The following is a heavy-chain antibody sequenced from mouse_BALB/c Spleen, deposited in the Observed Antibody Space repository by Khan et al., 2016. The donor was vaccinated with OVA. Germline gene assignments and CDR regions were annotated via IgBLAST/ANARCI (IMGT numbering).Heavy chain of an antibody. CDR1: GFNIKDTY. CDR2: IDPANGKT. V-gene: IGHV14-3*02. CDR3: ASSLLLYAMDY. D-gene: IGHD1-2*01. J-gene: IGHJ4*01. Sequence: VRLQQSGAELVKPGASVKLSCTASGFNIKDTYIHWVNQRPEQGLEWIGRIDPANGKTIYDPKFQGKATIAADTSSNTAYLHLSSLQSEDTVVYYCASSLLLYAMDYWGQGSSVTVSS.